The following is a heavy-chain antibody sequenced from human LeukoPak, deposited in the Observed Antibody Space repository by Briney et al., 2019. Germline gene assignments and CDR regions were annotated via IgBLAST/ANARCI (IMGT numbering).Heavy chain of an antibody. V-gene: IGHV3-74*01. Sequence: HPGGSLRLSCVTSGFTLSSYWMHWVRQAPGKGLVWVSRINSDGSSTTYADSVKGRFTISRDNAKNTLYLQMNSLRAEDTALYYCARSDSGQIDNWGQGTLVSVSS. D-gene: IGHD5-12*01. CDR3: ARSDSGQIDN. CDR2: INSDGSST. CDR1: GFTLSSYW. J-gene: IGHJ4*02.